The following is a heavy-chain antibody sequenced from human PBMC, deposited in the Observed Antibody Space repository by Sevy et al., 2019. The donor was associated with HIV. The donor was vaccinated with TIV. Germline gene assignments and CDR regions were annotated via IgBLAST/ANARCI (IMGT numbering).Heavy chain of an antibody. CDR2: MWYDGSNE. Sequence: GGSLRLSCAASGFTLSNNHMHWVRQAPGKGREWVAAMWYDGSNEYYADSVKGRFTISRDNSKNTLDLQMNSLRAEDTAVYYCARDNLALDVWGQGTTVTVSS. J-gene: IGHJ6*02. CDR1: GFTLSNNH. V-gene: IGHV3-33*01. CDR3: ARDNLALDV.